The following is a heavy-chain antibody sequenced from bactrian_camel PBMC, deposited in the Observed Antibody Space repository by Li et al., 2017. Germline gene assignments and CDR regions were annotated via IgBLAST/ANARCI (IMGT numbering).Heavy chain of an antibody. CDR3: AADSAALVQGAPEATDFGY. V-gene: IGHV3S53*01. Sequence: HVQLVESGGGSVQAGGSLRLSCAASGYIYGSRCMGWFRQAPGKEREGVAAIDRDGSTSYADSVKGRFTISQDNAKNTLYLQMNSLKPEDTAMYYCAADSAALVQGAPEATDFGYWGQGTQVTVS. CDR1: GYIYGSRC. D-gene: IGHD2*01. J-gene: IGHJ6*01. CDR2: IDRDGST.